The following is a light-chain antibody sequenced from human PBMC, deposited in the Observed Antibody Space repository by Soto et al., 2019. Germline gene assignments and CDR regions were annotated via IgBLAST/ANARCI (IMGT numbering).Light chain of an antibody. CDR1: QSVSSSY. CDR2: GAS. J-gene: IGKJ1*01. V-gene: IGKV3-20*01. Sequence: EIVLTQSPGTLSLSPGERATLSYRASQSVSSSYLAWYQQKPGQAPRLLIYGASSRATGIPDRFSGSGSGTDFTLTISRLEPEDFAVYYCQQYGSSWWTFGQGTKVEIK. CDR3: QQYGSSWWT.